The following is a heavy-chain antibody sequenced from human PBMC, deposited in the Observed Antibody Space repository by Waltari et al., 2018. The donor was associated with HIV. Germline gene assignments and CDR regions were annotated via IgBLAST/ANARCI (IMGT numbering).Heavy chain of an antibody. CDR2: IKQDGSEK. J-gene: IGHJ5*02. V-gene: IGHV3-7*01. CDR1: GFTVSSYW. D-gene: IGHD6-6*01. CDR3: ARDAYSSSVAWFDP. Sequence: EVQLVESGGGLVQPGGSLRLSCAASGFTVSSYWMSWVRQAPGKGLEWLPTIKQDGSEKYYVDSVKGRFTISRDNAKNSLYLQMNSLRAEDTAVYYCARDAYSSSVAWFDPWGQGTLVTVSS.